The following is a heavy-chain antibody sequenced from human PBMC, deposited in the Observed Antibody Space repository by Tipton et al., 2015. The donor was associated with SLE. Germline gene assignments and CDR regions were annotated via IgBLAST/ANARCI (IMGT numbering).Heavy chain of an antibody. CDR2: RFHDGNI. J-gene: IGHJ5*02. V-gene: IGHV4-59*08. D-gene: IGHD2-2*01. CDR3: ARVLGCSSTSCYNNWFDP. CDR1: GDSVKSRY. Sequence: TLSLTCTVSGDSVKSRYWIWVRQPAGRGLEWLAYRFHDGNINYNPSLKTRLTISVDTSKNQFSLKLSSVTAADTAVYYCARVLGCSSTSCYNNWFDPWGQGTLVTVSS.